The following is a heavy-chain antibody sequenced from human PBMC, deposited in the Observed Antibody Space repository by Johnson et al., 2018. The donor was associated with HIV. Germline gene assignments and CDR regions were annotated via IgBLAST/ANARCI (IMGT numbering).Heavy chain of an antibody. CDR2: ISYDGSNK. CDR3: AREWELLGSAFDI. J-gene: IGHJ3*02. CDR1: GFTVSSNY. V-gene: IGHV3-30-3*01. D-gene: IGHD1-26*01. Sequence: QMQLVESGGGLVQPGGSLRLSCAASGFTVSSNYMSWVRQAPGKGLEWVAVISYDGSNKYYADSVKGRFTISRDNSKNTLYLQMNSLRAEDTAVYYCAREWELLGSAFDIWGQGTMVTVYS.